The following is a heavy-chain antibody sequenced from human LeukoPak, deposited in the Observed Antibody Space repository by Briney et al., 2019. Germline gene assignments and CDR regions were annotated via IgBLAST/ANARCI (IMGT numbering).Heavy chain of an antibody. D-gene: IGHD4-17*01. Sequence: SETLSLTCTVSGGSISSGGYYWSWIRQHPGKGLEWIGYIYYSGSTYYNPSLKSRVTISVGTSKNQFSLKLSPVTAADTAVYYCARDHYGDYDLRYFDYWGQGTLVTVSS. CDR2: IYYSGST. CDR1: GGSISSGGYY. CDR3: ARDHYGDYDLRYFDY. J-gene: IGHJ4*02. V-gene: IGHV4-31*03.